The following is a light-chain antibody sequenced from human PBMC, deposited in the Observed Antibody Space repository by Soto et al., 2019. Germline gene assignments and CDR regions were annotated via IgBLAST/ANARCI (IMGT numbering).Light chain of an antibody. CDR2: GAS. CDR1: QSVSSNF. V-gene: IGKV3-20*01. Sequence: EIVLTQSPGTLSLSPGQRATLSCRASQSVSSNFLAWYQQKPGQAPRLLIYGASHRATGIPDRFSGSGSGTDFTLTISRLEPEDFAVYYCQQYGSSPSITFGQGTRLEIK. J-gene: IGKJ5*01. CDR3: QQYGSSPSIT.